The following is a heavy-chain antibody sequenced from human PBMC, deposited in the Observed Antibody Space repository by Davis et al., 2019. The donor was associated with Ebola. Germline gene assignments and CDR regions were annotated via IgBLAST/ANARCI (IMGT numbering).Heavy chain of an antibody. CDR2: ISSSSSYI. Sequence: GESLKISCAASGFTFSSYSMNWVRQAPGKGLEWVSSISSSSSYIYYADSVKGRFTISRDNAKNSLYLQMNSLRAEDTAVYYCAREGGSHFDYWGQGTLVTVSS. CDR3: AREGGSHFDY. J-gene: IGHJ4*02. D-gene: IGHD1-26*01. V-gene: IGHV3-21*01. CDR1: GFTFSSYS.